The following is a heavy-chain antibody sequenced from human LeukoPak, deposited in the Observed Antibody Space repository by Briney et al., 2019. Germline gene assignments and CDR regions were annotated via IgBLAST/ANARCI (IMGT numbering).Heavy chain of an antibody. CDR2: IYYSGST. Sequence: SETLSLTCTVSGASISSYYWSWIRQPPGKGLEWIGYIYYSGSTRYNPSLKSRVTISVDTSKNQFSLKLSSVTAADTAVYYCARVGILRFPSNWFDPWGQGTLVTVTS. CDR3: ARVGILRFPSNWFDP. CDR1: GASISSYY. V-gene: IGHV4-59*01. J-gene: IGHJ5*02. D-gene: IGHD3-3*01.